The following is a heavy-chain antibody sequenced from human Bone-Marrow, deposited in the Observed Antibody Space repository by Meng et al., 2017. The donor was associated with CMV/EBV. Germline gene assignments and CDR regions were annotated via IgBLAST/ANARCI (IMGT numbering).Heavy chain of an antibody. CDR1: GYTFTSYD. J-gene: IGHJ4*02. D-gene: IGHD3-3*01. CDR2: INPNSGGT. V-gene: IGHV1-2*02. CDR3: ARAKDPTTIFGVVTTYGY. Sequence: ASVKVSCKASGYTFTSYDINWVRQATGQGLEWMGWINPNSGGTNYAQKFQGRVTMTRDTSISTAYMELSRLRSDDTAVYYCARAKDPTTIFGVVTTYGYWGQGTLVTVSS.